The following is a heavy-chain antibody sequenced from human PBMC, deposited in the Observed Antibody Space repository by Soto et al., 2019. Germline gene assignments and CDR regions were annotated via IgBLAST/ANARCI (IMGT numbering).Heavy chain of an antibody. CDR3: ATAPVDDFWSGSPTTDAFDI. CDR2: FDPEDVET. CDR1: GYTXTELS. D-gene: IGHD3-3*01. Sequence: VSCKVSGYTXTELSILCVRQAPGKGLDWMGCFDPEDVETIYSKKFQGIVTMTEYTSTETAYMELSSLRSEDTAVYYCATAPVDDFWSGSPTTDAFDIWGQGTMGTVSS. V-gene: IGHV1-24*01. J-gene: IGHJ3*02.